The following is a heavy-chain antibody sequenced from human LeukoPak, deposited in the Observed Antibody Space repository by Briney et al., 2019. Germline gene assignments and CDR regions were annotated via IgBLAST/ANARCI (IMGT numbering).Heavy chain of an antibody. CDR3: AKDPATYCGGDCYGYWYFDL. CDR1: GFTFSSYA. D-gene: IGHD2-21*02. CDR2: ISVSGGST. V-gene: IGHV3-23*01. Sequence: PGGSLRLSCAASGFTFSSYAMSWVRQAPGKGLEWVSAISVSGGSTYSADSVKGRFTISRDNSKNTLYLQMNSLRAEDTAVYYCAKDPATYCGGDCYGYWYFDLWGRGTLVTVSS. J-gene: IGHJ2*01.